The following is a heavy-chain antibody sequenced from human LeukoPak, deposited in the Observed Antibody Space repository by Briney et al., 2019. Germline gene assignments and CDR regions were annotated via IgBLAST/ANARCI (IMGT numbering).Heavy chain of an antibody. CDR2: IKQDGSKK. D-gene: IGHD5-12*01. CDR3: AKGGATICDN. CDR1: GFPFSSYW. V-gene: IGHV3-7*01. Sequence: PGGSLRLSCVASGFPFSSYWMTWVRQAPGKGLEWVANIKQDGSKKSYVDSVKGRFTISRDNAKNTLHLQVSSLRAEDTALYYCAKGGATICDNWGQGTLVTVSS. J-gene: IGHJ4*02.